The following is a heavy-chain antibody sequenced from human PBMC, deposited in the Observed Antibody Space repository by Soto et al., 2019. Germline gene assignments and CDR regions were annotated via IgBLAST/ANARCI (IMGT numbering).Heavy chain of an antibody. D-gene: IGHD3-10*01. CDR3: ARDGAGAGNYYGMDV. CDR1: GYTFTGYY. V-gene: IGHV1-2*04. J-gene: IGHJ6*02. CDR2: INPNNGGA. Sequence: ASVKVSCKASGYTFTGYYIHWVRLAPGQGLEWMGWINPNNGGANSAQKFQGWVTLTRDTSISTAYMELTRLTSDDTAVYYCARDGAGAGNYYGMDVWGQGTTVTVSS.